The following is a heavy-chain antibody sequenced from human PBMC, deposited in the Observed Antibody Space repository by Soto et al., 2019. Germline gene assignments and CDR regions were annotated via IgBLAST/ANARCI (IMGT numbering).Heavy chain of an antibody. Sequence: QLQLQESGPGLVTPSETLSLICIVSGGSTSSSGYYWGWIRQPPGKGREWIGSIYYSGTTYYNPSRNSRVTISADTSNNQFSLNLSSVAAADTAVYYGARGRGSYGHIFEYWGPGALVTVSS. CDR1: GGSTSSSGYY. CDR3: ARGRGSYGHIFEY. J-gene: IGHJ4*02. CDR2: IYYSGTT. D-gene: IGHD1-26*01. V-gene: IGHV4-39*01.